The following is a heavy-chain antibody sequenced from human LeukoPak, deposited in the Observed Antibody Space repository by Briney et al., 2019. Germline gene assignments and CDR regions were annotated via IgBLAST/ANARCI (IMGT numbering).Heavy chain of an antibody. D-gene: IGHD1-26*01. CDR2: ISSDGSNT. Sequence: GGSLRLSCAASGFSFSIYWMHWVRQDARKGLVWVSRISSDGSNTIYADSVKGRFTISRDNVNNTLYLQMNSLRGDDTAIYYCAREWVLRGAYYMDVWGNGTTVIVFS. J-gene: IGHJ6*03. CDR1: GFSFSIYW. V-gene: IGHV3-74*01. CDR3: AREWVLRGAYYMDV.